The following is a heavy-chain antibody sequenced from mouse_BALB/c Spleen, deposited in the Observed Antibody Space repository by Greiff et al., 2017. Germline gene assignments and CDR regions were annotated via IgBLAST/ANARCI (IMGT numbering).Heavy chain of an antibody. D-gene: IGHD1-1*01. J-gene: IGHJ3*01. Sequence: EAKLMESGGGLVQPGGSLKLSCAASGFTFSSYTMSWVRQTPEKRLEWVAYISNGGGSTYYPDTVKGRFTISRDNAKNTLYLQMSSLKSEDTAMYYCARHDYGSSYVWFAYWGQGTLVTVSA. CDR1: GFTFSSYT. CDR3: ARHDYGSSYVWFAY. CDR2: ISNGGGST. V-gene: IGHV5-12-2*01.